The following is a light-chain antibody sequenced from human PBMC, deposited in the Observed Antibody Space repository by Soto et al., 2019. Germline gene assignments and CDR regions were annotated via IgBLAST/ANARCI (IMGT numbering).Light chain of an antibody. CDR2: GAS. CDR3: QQYDSSPLT. J-gene: IGKJ4*01. CDR1: QSVSSNY. V-gene: IGKV3-20*01. Sequence: EIVLTQSPGTLSLSPGERATLSCRASQSVSSNYLAWYQQKPGQAPRLLIYGASSRATGIPDRFSGSGSGTDFPLTISRLEAEDFAVYYCQQYDSSPLTFGGGTKVEIK.